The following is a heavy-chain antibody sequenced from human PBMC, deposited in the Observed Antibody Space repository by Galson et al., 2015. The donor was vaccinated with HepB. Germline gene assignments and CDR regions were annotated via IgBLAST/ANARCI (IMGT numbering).Heavy chain of an antibody. V-gene: IGHV3-30*04. CDR3: ARDSNIAASDY. Sequence: SLRLSCAASGFAFGSFAMHWVRQAPGKGLEWVAVIMYDGNNKYYSDSVKGRFTISRDNSKNTVYLQMNSLRPDDTAVYHCARDSNIAASDYWGQGTLVIVSS. J-gene: IGHJ4*02. CDR2: IMYDGNNK. D-gene: IGHD6-13*01. CDR1: GFAFGSFA.